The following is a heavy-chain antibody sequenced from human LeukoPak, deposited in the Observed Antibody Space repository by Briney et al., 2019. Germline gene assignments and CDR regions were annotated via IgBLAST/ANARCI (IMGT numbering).Heavy chain of an antibody. J-gene: IGHJ4*02. CDR2: IQSKTDGGTT. CDR3: ITLRRGY. CDR1: GFTFNDAW. D-gene: IGHD3-10*01. V-gene: IGHV3-15*01. Sequence: PGGSLRLSCAASGFTFNDAWMSWVRQAPGKGLEWVGRIQSKTDGGTTDYAAPVKGRFIISRDDSKNTLYLQVNSLKTEDTAVYYCITLRRGYWGQGTLVTVSS.